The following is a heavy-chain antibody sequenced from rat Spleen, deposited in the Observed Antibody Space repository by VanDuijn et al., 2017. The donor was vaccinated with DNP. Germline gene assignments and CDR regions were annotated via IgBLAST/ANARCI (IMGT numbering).Heavy chain of an antibody. CDR2: ISSDGGHT. CDR3: TAGGRTAPYYWYFDF. V-gene: IGHV5-20*01. D-gene: IGHD1-11*01. J-gene: IGHJ1*01. Sequence: EVQLVESGGGLVSPGRSLKLSCAGPGFTFSDYYMAWVRQAPTKGLDWVASISSDGGHTCYRDSVKGRFTISRDNAKSTLSLQMGSLRSEDTATYYCTAGGRTAPYYWYFDFWGPGTMVTVSS. CDR1: GFTFSDYY.